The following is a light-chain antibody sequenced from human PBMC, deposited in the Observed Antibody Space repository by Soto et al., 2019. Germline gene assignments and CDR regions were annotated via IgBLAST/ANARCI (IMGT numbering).Light chain of an antibody. J-gene: IGLJ1*01. CDR3: SSFTGTTTLDV. CDR2: GVS. CDR1: SSDVGGYTY. V-gene: IGLV2-14*01. Sequence: QSALTQPRSVSGSPGQSVSISCTGTSSDVGGYTYVSWYQQHPGKAPKVIIYGVSNRPSGVSNRFSGSKSGNTAFLTISGLQPEDEADYYCSSFTGTTTLDVFGTGTKLTVL.